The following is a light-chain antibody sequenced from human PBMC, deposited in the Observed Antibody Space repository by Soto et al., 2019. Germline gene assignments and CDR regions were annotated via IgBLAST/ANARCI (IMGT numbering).Light chain of an antibody. CDR2: EGT. CDR1: SSNVGTYDL. V-gene: IGLV2-23*01. Sequence: QSVLTQPASVSASPGQSITISCTGTSSNVGTYDLVSWYQHHPDKAPKLIIYEGTKRPSGISSRFSGSKSGNTASLTISGLQPEDDADYYCCSFAVGAALVFGGGTKLTVL. CDR3: CSFAVGAALV. J-gene: IGLJ2*01.